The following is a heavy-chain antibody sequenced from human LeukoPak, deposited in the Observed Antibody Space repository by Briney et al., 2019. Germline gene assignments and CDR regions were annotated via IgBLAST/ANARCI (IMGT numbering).Heavy chain of an antibody. CDR1: GGTFSSYA. J-gene: IGHJ4*02. CDR2: IIPIFGTA. Sequence: SVKVYCKASGGTFSSYAISWVRQAPGQGLEWMGRIIPIFGTANYAQKFQGRVTITTDESTSTAYMELSSLRSEDTAVYYCARDQYCSGGSCYLAYFDYWGQGTLVTVSS. D-gene: IGHD2-15*01. V-gene: IGHV1-69*05. CDR3: ARDQYCSGGSCYLAYFDY.